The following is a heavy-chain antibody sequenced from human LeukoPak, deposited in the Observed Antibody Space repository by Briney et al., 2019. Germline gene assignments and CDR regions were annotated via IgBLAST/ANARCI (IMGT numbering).Heavy chain of an antibody. CDR2: IYYSGST. Sequence: SETLSLTCTVSGGSISSYYWSWIRQPPGKGLEWIGYIYYSGSTNYNPSLKSRVTISVDTSKNQFSLKLSSVTAADTAVYYCARRLLRKGKYAFDIWGQGTMVTVSS. CDR1: GGSISSYY. D-gene: IGHD2-15*01. CDR3: ARRLLRKGKYAFDI. J-gene: IGHJ3*02. V-gene: IGHV4-59*01.